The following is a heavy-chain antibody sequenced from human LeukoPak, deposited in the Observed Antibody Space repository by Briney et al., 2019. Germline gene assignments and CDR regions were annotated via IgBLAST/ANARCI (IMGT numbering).Heavy chain of an antibody. V-gene: IGHV1-2*06. CDR1: VYTFTGYY. J-gene: IGHJ4*02. D-gene: IGHD3-22*01. CDR2: INPNSGGT. Sequence: ASVKVSCKASVYTFTGYYMHWVRQAPGQGLEWMGRINPNSGGTNYAQKFQGRVTMTRDTSISTAYMEPSRLRFDDTAVYHCARYYYDSSGYYKSYYFDYWGQGTLVTVSS. CDR3: ARYYYDSSGYYKSYYFDY.